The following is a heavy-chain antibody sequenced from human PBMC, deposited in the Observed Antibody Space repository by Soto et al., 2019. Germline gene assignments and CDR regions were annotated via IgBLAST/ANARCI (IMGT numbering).Heavy chain of an antibody. V-gene: IGHV1-18*01. CDR3: ATHSSSWSTPEY. CDR2: ISAYNGNT. D-gene: IGHD6-13*01. CDR1: GYTFTSYG. J-gene: IGHJ4*02. Sequence: QVQLVQSGAEVKKPGASVKVSCKASGYTFTSYGISWVRQAPGQGLEWMGWISAYNGNTNYAQKLQGRVTMTTDTSTSKAYMALRSLISDDTAVYYCATHSSSWSTPEYWGQGTLVTVSS.